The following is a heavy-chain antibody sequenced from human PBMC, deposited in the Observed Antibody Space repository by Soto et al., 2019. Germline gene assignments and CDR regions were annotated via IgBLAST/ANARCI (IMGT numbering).Heavy chain of an antibody. V-gene: IGHV4-31*03. CDR2: IYDNGTT. J-gene: IGHJ5*02. CDR3: ASGQVGATTWFDP. Sequence: SETLSLTCTVSGASISSGGYYWSWIHQDPGKGLEWLGYIYDNGTTYYNPSLKSRVSISRDKSKNQFSLKMTSLTAADTAVYYCASGQVGATTWFDPWGQGTKVTVSS. CDR1: GASISSGGYY. D-gene: IGHD1-26*01.